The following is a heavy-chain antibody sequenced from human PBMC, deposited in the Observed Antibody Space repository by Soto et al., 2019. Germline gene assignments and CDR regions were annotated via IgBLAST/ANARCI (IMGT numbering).Heavy chain of an antibody. CDR3: ARDRGYCSGGSCPRHWFDP. V-gene: IGHV1-18*01. J-gene: IGHJ5*02. Sequence: ASVKVSCKASGYTFTSYGISWVRQAPGQGLEWMGWISAYNGNTNYAQKLQGRVTMTTETSTSTAYMELRSLRSDDTAVYYCARDRGYCSGGSCPRHWFDPWGQGTLVTVSA. CDR1: GYTFTSYG. D-gene: IGHD2-15*01. CDR2: ISAYNGNT.